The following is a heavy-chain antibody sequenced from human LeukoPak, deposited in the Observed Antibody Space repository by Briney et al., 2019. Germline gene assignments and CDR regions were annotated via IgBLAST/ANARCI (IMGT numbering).Heavy chain of an antibody. CDR3: AKEALQSLRYSSISNFDC. J-gene: IGHJ4*02. V-gene: IGHV3-23*01. CDR1: GFTFRAYA. Sequence: GGSLRLSCAASGFTFRAYAMSWVRQAPGKGLEWVSGISASGDTTYYADSVKGRFTISRDNSENTIYLQMNTLRAEDTAVYFCAKEALQSLRYSSISNFDCGGQGTLVTVSS. D-gene: IGHD5-18*01. CDR2: ISASGDTT.